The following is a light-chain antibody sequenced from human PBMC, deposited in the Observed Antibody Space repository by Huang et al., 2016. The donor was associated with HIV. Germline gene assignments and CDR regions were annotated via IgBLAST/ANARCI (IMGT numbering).Light chain of an antibody. CDR2: GAS. J-gene: IGKJ2*01. CDR3: QHYNNWPRT. CDR1: QDVSSN. V-gene: IGKV3-15*01. Sequence: ERVMTQSPDILSVSPGETATLSCRASQDVSSNLAWYRQKPGQAPSLLIYGASTRVSGIPARFNGSGSGIAFTLTISSVQSEDFAVYYCQHYNNWPRTFGQGTKLEIK.